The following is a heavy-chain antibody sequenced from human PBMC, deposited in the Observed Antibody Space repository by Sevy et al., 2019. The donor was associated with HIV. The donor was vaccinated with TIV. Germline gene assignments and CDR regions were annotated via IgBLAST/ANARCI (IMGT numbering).Heavy chain of an antibody. CDR1: GFTVSSNY. V-gene: IGHV3-53*01. D-gene: IGHD4-17*01. CDR3: ARDLDHYGDYQSVGGMDV. CDR2: IYSGGDT. J-gene: IGHJ6*02. Sequence: GGSLRLSCAASGFTVSSNYMSWVRQAPGKGLEWVSVIYSGGDTYYADSVKGRFIISRDNSKNTLYLQMNSLRAEDTAVYYCARDLDHYGDYQSVGGMDVRGQGTTVTVSS.